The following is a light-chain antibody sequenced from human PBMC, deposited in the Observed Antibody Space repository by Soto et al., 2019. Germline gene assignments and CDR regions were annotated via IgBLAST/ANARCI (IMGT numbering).Light chain of an antibody. Sequence: QSVLTQPPSASGSPGQSVTISCTGTSSDVGGYNYVSWYQQHPGKAPKLMRYEVSKRPSGIPDRVSGSKSGNTASLTVSGLQAEDEADYYCSSYAGSNVVVFGGGTKLTVL. CDR2: EVS. J-gene: IGLJ2*01. V-gene: IGLV2-8*01. CDR1: SSDVGGYNY. CDR3: SSYAGSNVVV.